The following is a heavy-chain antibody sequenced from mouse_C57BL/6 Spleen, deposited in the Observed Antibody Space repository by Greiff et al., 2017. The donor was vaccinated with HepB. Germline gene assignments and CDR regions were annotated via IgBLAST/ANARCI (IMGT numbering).Heavy chain of an antibody. V-gene: IGHV1-82*01. Sequence: QVQLKESGPQLVKPGASVKISCKASGYAFSSSWMNWVKQRPGKGLEWIGRIYPGDGDTNYNGKFKGKATLTADKSSSTAYMQLSSLTSEDSAVYFCFAPFDYWGQGTTLTVSS. CDR1: GYAFSSSW. J-gene: IGHJ2*01. CDR3: FAPFDY. CDR2: IYPGDGDT.